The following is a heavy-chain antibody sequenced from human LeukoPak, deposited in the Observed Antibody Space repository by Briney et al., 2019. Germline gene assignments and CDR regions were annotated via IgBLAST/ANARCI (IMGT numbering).Heavy chain of an antibody. CDR1: GASISTYY. Sequence: SETLSLTCTVSGASISTYYWSWIRQSPGKGLEWIGYLYSRGSPNYNPSLKRRVTISVDTSKNHFSLTLSSVTAADTAVYYCARSPYYYDSSGYYEYWGQGTLVTVSS. V-gene: IGHV4-59*01. CDR3: ARSPYYYDSSGYYEY. CDR2: LYSRGSP. D-gene: IGHD3-22*01. J-gene: IGHJ4*02.